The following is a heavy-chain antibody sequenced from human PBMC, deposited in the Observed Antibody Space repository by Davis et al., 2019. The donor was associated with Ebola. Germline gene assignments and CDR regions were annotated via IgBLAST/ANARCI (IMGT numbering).Heavy chain of an antibody. Sequence: GGSLRLSCAASGFTFSSYEMNWVRQAPGKGLEWVAVISYDGSNKYYADSVKGRFTISRDNSKNTLYLQMNSLRAEDTAVYYCAKVDSSGYYPYYYYGMDVWGQGTTVTVSS. D-gene: IGHD3-22*01. J-gene: IGHJ6*02. CDR3: AKVDSSGYYPYYYYGMDV. CDR1: GFTFSSYE. CDR2: ISYDGSNK. V-gene: IGHV3-30*18.